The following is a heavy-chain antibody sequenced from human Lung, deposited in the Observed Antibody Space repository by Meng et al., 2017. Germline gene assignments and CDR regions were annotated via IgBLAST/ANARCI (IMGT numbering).Heavy chain of an antibody. V-gene: IGHV4-34*01. J-gene: IGHJ4*02. CDR1: GGSCRYYY. CDR2: FNHSGST. D-gene: IGHD5-24*01. Sequence: QVQLRQWRAGLWEALETRSLPCVVSGGSCRYYYWSWLRQRPGKGLEWIGEFNHSGSTNYNPSLESRATISVDTSQNNLSLKLSSVTAADSAVYYCARGPSTMAHDFDYWGQGTLVTVSS. CDR3: ARGPSTMAHDFDY.